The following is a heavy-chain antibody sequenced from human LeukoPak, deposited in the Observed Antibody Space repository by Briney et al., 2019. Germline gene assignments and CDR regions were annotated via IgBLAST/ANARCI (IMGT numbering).Heavy chain of an antibody. CDR1: GFTFSGYW. CDR2: IKEDGSEK. Sequence: GGSLRLSCVASGFTFSGYWMNWVRQAPGKGLEWVANIKEDGSEKDYVDSVKGRFTISRDNTKNSLYLQMNSLRAEDTAVYYCARVGLGVGSGRKASWCDPWGQGTLVTVSS. CDR3: ARVGLGVGSGRKASWCDP. D-gene: IGHD3-10*01. J-gene: IGHJ5*02. V-gene: IGHV3-7*01.